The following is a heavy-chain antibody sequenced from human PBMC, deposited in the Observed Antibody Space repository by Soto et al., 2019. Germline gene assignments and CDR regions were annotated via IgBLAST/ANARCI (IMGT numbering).Heavy chain of an antibody. D-gene: IGHD6-19*01. CDR2: LRWNSGTI. V-gene: IGHV3-9*01. J-gene: IGHJ4*02. Sequence: EVQLVESGGGLVQPGKSLRLSCAASGFTFDDYAMHWVRQVPGKGLEWVSGLRWNSGTIDYADSVKGRFTISRDNAKNSLHLPMNSLQPEDTAFYYCAKAASSGWYYSLDYWGQGTLVTVSS. CDR1: GFTFDDYA. CDR3: AKAASSGWYYSLDY.